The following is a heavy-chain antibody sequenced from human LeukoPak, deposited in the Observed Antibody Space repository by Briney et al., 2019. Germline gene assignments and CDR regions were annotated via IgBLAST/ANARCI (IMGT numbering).Heavy chain of an antibody. V-gene: IGHV3-9*03. D-gene: IGHD6-19*01. CDR3: AKSVEAVAGFFDY. CDR2: ISWNSGSI. CDR1: GFTFDDYA. J-gene: IGHJ4*02. Sequence: SLRLSCAASGFTFDDYAMHWVRQAPGKGLEWVAGISWNSGSIGYADSVKGRFTISRDNAKNSLYLQMNSLRAEDMALYYCAKSVEAVAGFFDYWGQGTLVTVSS.